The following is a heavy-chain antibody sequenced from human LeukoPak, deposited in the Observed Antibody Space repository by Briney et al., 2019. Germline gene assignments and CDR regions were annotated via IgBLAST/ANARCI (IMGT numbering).Heavy chain of an antibody. CDR2: IKSKTDGGTT. V-gene: IGHV3-15*01. J-gene: IGHJ1*01. CDR1: GFTFSNAW. CDR3: TTANPVGSSWPEEYFRH. D-gene: IGHD6-13*01. Sequence: PGGSLRLSCAASGFTFSNAWMSWVCQAPGKGLEWVGRIKSKTDGGTTDYAAPVKGRFTISRDDSKNTLYLQMNSLKTEDTAVYYCTTANPVGSSWPEEYFRHWGQGTLVTVSS.